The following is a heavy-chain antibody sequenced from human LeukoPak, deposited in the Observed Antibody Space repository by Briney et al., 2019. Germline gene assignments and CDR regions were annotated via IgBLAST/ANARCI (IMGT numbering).Heavy chain of an antibody. D-gene: IGHD6-13*01. Sequence: GGSLRLSCAASGFTFSSYSMNWVRQAPGKGLEWVSSISSSSSYIYYADSVKGRFTISRDNAKNSLYLQMNSLRAEDTAVYYCARETSSSWYVRSYCFDYWGQGTLVTVSS. V-gene: IGHV3-21*01. CDR3: ARETSSSWYVRSYCFDY. CDR1: GFTFSSYS. J-gene: IGHJ4*02. CDR2: ISSSSSYI.